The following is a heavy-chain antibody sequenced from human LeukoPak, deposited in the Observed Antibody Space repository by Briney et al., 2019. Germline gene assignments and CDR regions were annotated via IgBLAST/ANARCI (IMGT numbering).Heavy chain of an antibody. Sequence: GGSLRLSCSASGFTFSSYAMHWVRQAPGKGLEWVAVISYDGSNKYYADSVKGRFTISRDNSKNTLYLQMNSLRAEDTAVYYCARDPDYSTYAMDVWGQGTTVTVSS. CDR1: GFTFSSYA. J-gene: IGHJ6*02. V-gene: IGHV3-30-3*01. CDR2: ISYDGSNK. D-gene: IGHD4-4*01. CDR3: ARDPDYSTYAMDV.